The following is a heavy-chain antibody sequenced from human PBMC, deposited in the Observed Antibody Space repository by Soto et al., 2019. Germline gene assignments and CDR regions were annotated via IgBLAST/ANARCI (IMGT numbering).Heavy chain of an antibody. CDR1: GVTFSSYG. CDR2: ISYDGSNK. J-gene: IGHJ6*02. V-gene: IGHV3-30*18. CDR3: AKDRDYDILTGYYLAV. Sequence: PGGSLRLSCAASGVTFSSYGMHWFRQAPGKGLEWVAVISYDGSNKYYADSVKGRFTIPRDNSKNTLYLQMNSLRAEDTAVYYCAKDRDYDILTGYYLAVWGQGTTVTVSS. D-gene: IGHD3-9*01.